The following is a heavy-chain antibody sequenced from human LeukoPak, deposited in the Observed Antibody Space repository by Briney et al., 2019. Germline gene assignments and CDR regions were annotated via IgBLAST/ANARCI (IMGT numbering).Heavy chain of an antibody. CDR2: ISAYNGNT. J-gene: IGHJ6*03. CDR3: ARDSRVVPAAHYYYYMDV. V-gene: IGHV1-18*01. Sequence: ASVKVSCKASGYTFTSYGISWVRQAPGQGLEWMGWISAYNGNTNYAQKLQGRVTMTTDTSTSTAYMELRSLRSDDTAVYYCARDSRVVPAAHYYYYMDVWGKGTTVTVSS. D-gene: IGHD2-2*01. CDR1: GYTFTSYG.